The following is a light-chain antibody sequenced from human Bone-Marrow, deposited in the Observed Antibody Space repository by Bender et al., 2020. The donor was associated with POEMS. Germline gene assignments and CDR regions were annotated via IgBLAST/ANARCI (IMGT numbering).Light chain of an antibody. CDR2: GVS. J-gene: IGLJ2*01. Sequence: QSALTQPASVSGSPGQSITFSCTGTSRDIGAYNYVSWYQQHPGEAPKLVIYGVSNRPSGVSTRFSGPKSDNTASLTISGLQPEDEAHYFCSSYTTTYGVVFGGGTRLTVL. CDR3: SSYTTTYGVV. V-gene: IGLV2-14*01. CDR1: SRDIGAYNY.